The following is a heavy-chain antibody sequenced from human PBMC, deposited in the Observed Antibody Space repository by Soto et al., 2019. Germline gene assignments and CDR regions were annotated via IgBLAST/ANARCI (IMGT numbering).Heavy chain of an antibody. CDR2: IYYSGST. CDR1: GGSISSGDYY. CDR3: ARGRSGYYGRYFDY. Sequence: QVQLQESGPGLVKPSQTLSLTCTVSGGSISSGDYYWSWIRQPPGKGLEWIGYIYYSGSTYYNPSLKGRVTKTVDTSKNQFSLKLSSVTAADTAVYYCARGRSGYYGRYFDYWGQGTLVTVT. V-gene: IGHV4-30-4*01. D-gene: IGHD3-22*01. J-gene: IGHJ4*02.